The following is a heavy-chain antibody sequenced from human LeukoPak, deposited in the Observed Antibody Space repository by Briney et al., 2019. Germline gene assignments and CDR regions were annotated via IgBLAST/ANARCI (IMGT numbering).Heavy chain of an antibody. CDR2: IFSSGTT. CDR1: GSSVSSSLYY. Sequence: PSETLSLTCTDSGSSVSSSLYYWGWIRQPPGKGLEWIGNIFSSGTTYYNQSLKSRVTISVDTSKNQFSLKVRGVTAADTAVYYCARRKDEVTATFDYWGQGILVTVSS. J-gene: IGHJ4*02. D-gene: IGHD2-21*02. CDR3: ARRKDEVTATFDY. V-gene: IGHV4-39*01.